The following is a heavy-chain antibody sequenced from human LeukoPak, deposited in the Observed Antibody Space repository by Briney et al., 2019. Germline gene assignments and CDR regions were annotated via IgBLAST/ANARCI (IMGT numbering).Heavy chain of an antibody. J-gene: IGHJ4*02. D-gene: IGHD3-22*01. V-gene: IGHV1-46*01. Sequence: APEQWNKKMGIINPSGGSTSYAQKFQGRVTMTRDTSTSTVYMELSSLRSEDTAVYYCARELAGDYYDSSGYYPFDYWGQGTLVTVSS. CDR3: ARELAGDYYDSSGYYPFDY. CDR2: INPSGGST.